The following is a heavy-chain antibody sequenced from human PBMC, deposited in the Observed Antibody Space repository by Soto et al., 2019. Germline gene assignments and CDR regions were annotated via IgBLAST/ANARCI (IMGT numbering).Heavy chain of an antibody. Sequence: SETLSLTCTVSGGSISSGGYYWSWIRQPPGKGLECIGYIYHSGTTYYNPSLRGRVTISIDTSRNQFSLRLNSVTDADTAVYHCARGRGDFYGSGTYDGWFDPWGQGTLVTVSS. V-gene: IGHV4-30-4*02. CDR3: ARGRGDFYGSGTYDGWFDP. D-gene: IGHD3-10*01. CDR1: GGSISSGGYY. CDR2: IYHSGTT. J-gene: IGHJ5*02.